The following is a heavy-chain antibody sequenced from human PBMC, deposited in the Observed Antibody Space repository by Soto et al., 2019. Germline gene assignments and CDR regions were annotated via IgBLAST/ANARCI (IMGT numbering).Heavy chain of an antibody. D-gene: IGHD3-3*01. CDR3: AKDDFWSGSYDY. Sequence: EVQLLESGGGLVQPGGSLRLSCAASGFTFSSYVMSWVRQAPGKGLEWVSAISGSGGSTYYADSVKGRFTISRDNSKNTLYLQMNSLRAEDTAVYYCAKDDFWSGSYDYWGQGTLVTVSS. CDR2: ISGSGGST. CDR1: GFTFSSYV. J-gene: IGHJ4*02. V-gene: IGHV3-23*01.